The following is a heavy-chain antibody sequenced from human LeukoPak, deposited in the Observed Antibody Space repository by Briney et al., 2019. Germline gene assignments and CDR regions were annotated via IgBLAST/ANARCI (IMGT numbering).Heavy chain of an antibody. CDR3: ANRRGNYDPNYFDY. V-gene: IGHV3-23*01. CDR2: VRGGGHNT. Sequence: PGGSLRLSCAASGFTFSIYAMNWVRQAPGKGLEWVSAVRGGGHNTYYAGSVRGRFTISRDNSKNTLYLQMNNLRAEDTAVYYCANRRGNYDPNYFDYWGQGTLVTVSS. CDR1: GFTFSIYA. J-gene: IGHJ4*02. D-gene: IGHD1-26*01.